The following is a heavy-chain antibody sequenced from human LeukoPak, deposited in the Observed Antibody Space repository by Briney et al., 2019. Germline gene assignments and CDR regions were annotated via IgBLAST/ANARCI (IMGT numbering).Heavy chain of an antibody. CDR3: AREISSSGYPLDY. CDR1: GFTFSSYG. Sequence: GRSLRLSCAASGFTFSSYGMHWVRQAPGKGLEWVAVIWYDGSNKYYADSVKGRFTTSRDNSKNTLYLQMNSLRAEDTAVYYCAREISSSGYPLDYWGQGTLVTVSS. CDR2: IWYDGSNK. J-gene: IGHJ4*02. D-gene: IGHD5-12*01. V-gene: IGHV3-33*01.